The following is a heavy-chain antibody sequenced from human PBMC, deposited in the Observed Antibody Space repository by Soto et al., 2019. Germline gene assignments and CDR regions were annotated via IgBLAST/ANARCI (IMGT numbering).Heavy chain of an antibody. J-gene: IGHJ4*01. V-gene: IGHV5-51*01. Sequence: PGESLKISCQASGYTFSSYWIAWVRQMPGKGLEWVGIIYPGDSETRYSPSLQGQVTISADRSTTTAYLQWSSLKASDSGTYYCARLSVPRPVPKMSRLHNWGRGTLVTVAS. CDR2: IYPGDSET. CDR3: ARLSVPRPVPKMSRLHN. D-gene: IGHD4-17*01. CDR1: GYTFSSYW.